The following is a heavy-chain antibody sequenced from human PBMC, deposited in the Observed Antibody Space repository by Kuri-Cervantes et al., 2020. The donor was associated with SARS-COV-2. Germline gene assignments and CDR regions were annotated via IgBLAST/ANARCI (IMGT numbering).Heavy chain of an antibody. CDR3: ATSSPQHTDACTFTSCYKDSFDI. Sequence: ASLKISCAAAGFTFSSYWMSWVRQAPGKGLEWVANKKQDASEKYYVDSVEGRFTISRDNAKKSLYLQMNSLRAEDTARYYCATSSPQHTDACTFTSCYKDSFDIWGQGTMVTVSS. CDR2: KKQDASEK. D-gene: IGHD2-2*02. J-gene: IGHJ3*02. V-gene: IGHV3-7*01. CDR1: GFTFSSYW.